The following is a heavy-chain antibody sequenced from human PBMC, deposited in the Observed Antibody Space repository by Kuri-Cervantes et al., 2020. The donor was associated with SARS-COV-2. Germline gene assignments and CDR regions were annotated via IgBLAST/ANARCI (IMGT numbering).Heavy chain of an antibody. CDR1: GFSLSTSGVG. V-gene: IGHV2-5*01. D-gene: IGHD1-14*01. CDR3: AHRTEGGDYFDY. CDR2: TYWHDDK. J-gene: IGHJ4*02. Sequence: SGPTLVNPTQTLTLTCTFSGFSLSTSGVGVGWIRQPPGKALEWLALTYWHDDKRYSPSLKSRLTITKDTSKNQVVLTMTNMDPVDTATYYCAHRTEGGDYFDYWGQGTLVTVSS.